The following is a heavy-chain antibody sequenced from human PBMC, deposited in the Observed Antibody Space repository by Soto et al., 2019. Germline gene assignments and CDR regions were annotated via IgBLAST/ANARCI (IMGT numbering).Heavy chain of an antibody. D-gene: IGHD3-22*01. CDR3: AKSPGDYYDSSGSEFDY. CDR2: ISCNSGSI. V-gene: IGHV3-9*01. CDR1: GFTFDDYA. J-gene: IGHJ4*02. Sequence: GGSLRLSCAASGFTFDDYAMHWVRQAPGKGLEWVSGISCNSGSIGYADSVKGRFTISRDNAKNSLYLQMNSLRAEDTALYYCAKSPGDYYDSSGSEFDYWGQGTLVTVSS.